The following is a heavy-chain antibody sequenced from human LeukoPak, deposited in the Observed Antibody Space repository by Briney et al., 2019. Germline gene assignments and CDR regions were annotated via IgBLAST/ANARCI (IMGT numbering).Heavy chain of an antibody. V-gene: IGHV3-21*01. CDR2: ISSSSSYI. CDR3: ARDTAAAGDFDY. D-gene: IGHD6-13*01. Sequence: GSLRLSCAASGFTFSSYSMNWVRQAPGTGLEWVSSISSSSSYIYYTDSVKGRFTISRDNAKNSLYLQMNSLRAEDTAVYYCARDTAAAGDFDYWGQGTLVTVSS. J-gene: IGHJ4*02. CDR1: GFTFSSYS.